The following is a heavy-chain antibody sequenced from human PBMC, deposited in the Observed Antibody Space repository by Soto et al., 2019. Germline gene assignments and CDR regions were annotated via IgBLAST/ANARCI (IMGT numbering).Heavy chain of an antibody. CDR2: ISGSGSTT. CDR1: GFIFSNYA. J-gene: IGHJ4*02. D-gene: IGHD6-6*01. Sequence: EVQLLESGGHLVQPGGSLRLSCAASGFIFSNYAMSWVRQAPGKGLEWVSFISGSGSTTYYADSVKGRFTISRRNSKNMLYVQMNSLRAEDAAVYYCVREASSTGLHLDHWGRGTLVTVS. V-gene: IGHV3-23*01. CDR3: VREASSTGLHLDH.